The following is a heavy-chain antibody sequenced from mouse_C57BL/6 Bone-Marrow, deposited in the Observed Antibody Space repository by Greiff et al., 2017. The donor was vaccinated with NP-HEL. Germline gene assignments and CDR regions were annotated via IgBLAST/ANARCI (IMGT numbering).Heavy chain of an antibody. CDR1: GFTFSSYA. Sequence: EVKLVESGGGLVKPGGSLKLSCAASGFTFSSYAMSWVRQTPEKRLEWVATISDGGSYTYYPDNVKGRFTISRDNAKNNLYLQMSHLKSEDTAMYYCARDKDSSGYDAMDYWGQGTSVTVSS. V-gene: IGHV5-4*01. J-gene: IGHJ4*01. D-gene: IGHD3-2*02. CDR3: ARDKDSSGYDAMDY. CDR2: ISDGGSYT.